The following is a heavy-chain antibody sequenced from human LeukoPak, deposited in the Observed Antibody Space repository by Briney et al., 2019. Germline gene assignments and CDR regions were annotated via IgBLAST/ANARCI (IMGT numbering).Heavy chain of an antibody. CDR2: FDPEDSET. D-gene: IGHD3-10*01. J-gene: IGHJ4*02. CDR3: ARGGDPYYYGSGSYYKGGFQYYFDY. Sequence: ASVKVSCKVSGYTLTELSMHWVRHAPGKGLEWMGGFDPEDSETIYAQNFQGRVTMTEDTSTDTAYMELSSLRCEDTAVYYCARGGDPYYYGSGSYYKGGFQYYFDYWGQGTLVTVSS. V-gene: IGHV1-24*01. CDR1: GYTLTELS.